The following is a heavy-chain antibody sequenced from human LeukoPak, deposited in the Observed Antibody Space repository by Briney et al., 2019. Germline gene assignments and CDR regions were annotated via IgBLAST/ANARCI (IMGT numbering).Heavy chain of an antibody. CDR2: IIPIFGTA. Sequence: SVKVSCKASGGTFSSYAISWVRQAPGQGLEWMGGIIPIFGTANYAQKFQGRVTITADESTSTAYMELSSLRSEDTAVYYCARGGYYYDSSGYYSTYYFDYWGQGTLVTVSS. CDR1: GGTFSSYA. J-gene: IGHJ4*02. CDR3: ARGGYYYDSSGYYSTYYFDY. D-gene: IGHD3-22*01. V-gene: IGHV1-69*13.